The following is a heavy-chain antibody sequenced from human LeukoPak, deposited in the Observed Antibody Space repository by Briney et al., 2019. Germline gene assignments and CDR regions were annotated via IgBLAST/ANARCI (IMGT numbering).Heavy chain of an antibody. J-gene: IGHJ6*03. V-gene: IGHV4-38-2*01. CDR2: ISCSGNT. CDR3: ARHGGYCSSTSCYQSNYYYYLMDL. D-gene: IGHD2-2*01. CDR1: GYPFSSDYY. Sequence: SETLSVTRSVSGYPFSSDYYWVWMRQPPGKGLVWVGSISCSGNTYYNPSLQRRVTNLVGPSKNQFFLTLDYLTAADTAVYYCARHGGYCSSTSCYQSNYYYYLMDLWGKGTTVTVSS.